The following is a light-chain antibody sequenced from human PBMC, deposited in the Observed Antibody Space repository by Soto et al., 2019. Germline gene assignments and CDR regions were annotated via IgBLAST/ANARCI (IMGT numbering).Light chain of an antibody. V-gene: IGLV3-21*02. CDR3: QVWDGDSDHRV. Sequence: SYVLPQPPSVSVAPGQTARITCGGNDIGRKSVHWYQQKAGQAPVLVVYDDSDRPSGIPERISGSNSGNTATLTISRVAAGDEADYYCQVWDGDSDHRVFGGGTQLTVL. CDR1: DIGRKS. CDR2: DDS. J-gene: IGLJ3*02.